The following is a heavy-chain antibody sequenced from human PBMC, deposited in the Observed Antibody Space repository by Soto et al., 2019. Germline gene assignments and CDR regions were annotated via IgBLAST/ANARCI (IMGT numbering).Heavy chain of an antibody. CDR2: IYYSGST. CDR1: GGSISSGGYY. D-gene: IGHD6-13*01. CDR3: ASQPHKQQLRILCHYGMDV. V-gene: IGHV4-31*01. J-gene: IGHJ6*01. Sequence: QVQLQESGPGLVKPSQTLSLTCTVSGGSISSGGYYWSWIRQHPGKGLEWIGYIYYSGSTYYNPSLESLGTVSVDTANTQFSLKLSSVTAAATDVYYCASQPHKQQLRILCHYGMDVWGQGTTVTVSS.